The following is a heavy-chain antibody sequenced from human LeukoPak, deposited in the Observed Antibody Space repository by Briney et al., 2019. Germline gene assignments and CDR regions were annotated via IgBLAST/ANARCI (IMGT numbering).Heavy chain of an antibody. V-gene: IGHV1-8*01. J-gene: IGHJ4*02. CDR3: ARGPGRHYYDSSGYYWIY. D-gene: IGHD3-22*01. Sequence: GASVKVSCKASGYTFTSCDINWVRQATGQGLEWMGWMNPNSGNTGYAQKFQGRVTMTRNTSISTAYMELSSLRSEDTAVYYCARGPGRHYYDSSGYYWIYWGQGTLVTVSS. CDR2: MNPNSGNT. CDR1: GYTFTSCD.